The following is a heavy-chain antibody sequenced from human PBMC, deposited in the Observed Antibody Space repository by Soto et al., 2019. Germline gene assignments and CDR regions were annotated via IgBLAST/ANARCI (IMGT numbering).Heavy chain of an antibody. D-gene: IGHD3-3*01. V-gene: IGHV5-51*01. CDR1: GYSFTSYW. CDR3: ARQTYYDFWSGYRRGYYYYGMDV. CDR2: IYPGDSDT. J-gene: IGHJ6*02. Sequence: GESLKISCKGSGYSFTSYWIGWVRQMPGKGLEWMGIIYPGDSDTRYSPSFQGQVTISADKSISTAYLQWSSLKASDTAMYYCARQTYYDFWSGYRRGYYYYGMDVWGQGTTVTVSS.